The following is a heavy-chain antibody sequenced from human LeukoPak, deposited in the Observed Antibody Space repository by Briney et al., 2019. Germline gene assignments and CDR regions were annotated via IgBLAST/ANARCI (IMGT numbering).Heavy chain of an antibody. CDR1: GFTFSSYG. Sequence: GGSLRLSCAASGFTFSSYGMHWVRQAPGKGLEWEAVISYDGSNKYYADSVKGRFTISRDNSKNTLYLQMNSLRAEDTAVYYCAKPRYTGSYYLLYYFDYWGQGTLVTVSS. CDR3: AKPRYTGSYYLLYYFDY. J-gene: IGHJ4*02. CDR2: ISYDGSNK. D-gene: IGHD1-26*01. V-gene: IGHV3-30*18.